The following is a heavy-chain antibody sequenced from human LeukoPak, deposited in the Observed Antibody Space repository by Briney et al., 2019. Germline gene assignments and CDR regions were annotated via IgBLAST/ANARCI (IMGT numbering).Heavy chain of an antibody. CDR1: GFTVSSNY. J-gene: IGHJ4*02. V-gene: IGHV3-66*01. CDR2: IYSGGST. CDR3: ARNYGDYDPTLYFDY. D-gene: IGHD4-17*01. Sequence: TGGSLRLSCAASGFTVSSNYMSWVRQAPGKGLEWVSVIYSGGSTYYADSVKGRFTISRDNSKNTLYLQMNSLRAEDTAVYYCARNYGDYDPTLYFDYWGQGTLVTVSS.